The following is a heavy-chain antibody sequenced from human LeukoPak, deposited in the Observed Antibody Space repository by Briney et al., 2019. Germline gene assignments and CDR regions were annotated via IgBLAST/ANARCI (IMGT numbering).Heavy chain of an antibody. CDR3: ARGGGYSYRDAFDI. CDR1: GYTFTSYG. V-gene: IGHV7-4-1*02. J-gene: IGHJ3*02. D-gene: IGHD5-18*01. Sequence: ASVKVSCKASGYTFTSYGISWVRQAPGQGLEWMGWINTNTGNPTYAQGFTGRFVFSLDTSVSTAYLQISSLKAEDTAVYYCARGGGYSYRDAFDIWGQGTMVTVSS. CDR2: INTNTGNP.